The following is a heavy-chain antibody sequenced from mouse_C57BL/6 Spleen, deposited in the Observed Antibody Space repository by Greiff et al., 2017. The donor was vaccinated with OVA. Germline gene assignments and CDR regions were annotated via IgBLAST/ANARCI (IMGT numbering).Heavy chain of an antibody. J-gene: IGHJ4*01. D-gene: IGHD2-4*01. CDR3: ARNSYDYDGGYAMDY. CDR2: INPNNGGT. CDR1: GYTFTDYY. Sequence: VQLKQSGPELVKPGASVKISCKASGYTFTDYYMNWVKQSHGKSLEWIGDINPNNGGTSYNQKFKGKATLTVDKSSSTAYMELRSLTSEDSAVYYCARNSYDYDGGYAMDYWGQGTSVTVSS. V-gene: IGHV1-26*01.